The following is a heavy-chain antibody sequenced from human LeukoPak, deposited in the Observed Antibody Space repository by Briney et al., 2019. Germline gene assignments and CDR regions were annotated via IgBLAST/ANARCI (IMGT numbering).Heavy chain of an antibody. CDR2: IYYSGST. CDR1: GGSISSYY. D-gene: IGHD2-15*01. CDR3: ARDRGCSGGSCYYYWFDP. V-gene: IGHV4-59*01. J-gene: IGHJ5*02. Sequence: PSGTLSLTCTVSGGSISSYYWSWIRQPPGKGLEWIGYIYYSGSTNYNPSLKSRVTISVDTSKNQFSLKLSSVTAADTAVYYCARDRGCSGGSCYYYWFDPWGQGTLVTVSS.